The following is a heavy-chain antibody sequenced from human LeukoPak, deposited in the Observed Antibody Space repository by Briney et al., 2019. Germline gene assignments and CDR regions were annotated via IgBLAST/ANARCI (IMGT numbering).Heavy chain of an antibody. CDR1: GYTFTSYY. D-gene: IGHD5-18*01. CDR3: ARGSPYTPFDY. CDR2: INAGNGNT. J-gene: IGHJ4*02. V-gene: IGHV1-3*01. Sequence: ASVKVSCKASGYTFTSYYMHWVRQAPGQRLEWMGWINAGNGNTKYSQKFQGRVTITRDTSASTAYMELSSLRSEDTAVYYCARGSPYTPFDYWGQGTLVTVSS.